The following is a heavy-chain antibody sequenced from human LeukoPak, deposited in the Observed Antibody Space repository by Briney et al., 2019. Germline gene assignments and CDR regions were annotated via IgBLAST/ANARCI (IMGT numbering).Heavy chain of an antibody. V-gene: IGHV4-59*08. CDR3: AATVTTPYGMDV. Sequence: KPSETLSLTCTVSGGSISSYYWSWIRQPPGKGLEWIGYIYYSGSTNYNPSLKSRVTISVDTSKNQFSLKLSSVTAADTAVYYCAATVTTPYGMDVWGQGTTVTVSS. CDR1: GGSISSYY. D-gene: IGHD4-17*01. CDR2: IYYSGST. J-gene: IGHJ6*02.